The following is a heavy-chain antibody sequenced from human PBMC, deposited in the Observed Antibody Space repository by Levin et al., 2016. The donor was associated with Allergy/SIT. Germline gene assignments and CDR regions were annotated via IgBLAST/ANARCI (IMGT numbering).Heavy chain of an antibody. CDR2: IYYSGST. CDR3: ARAGYGILTGYALPLDY. J-gene: IGHJ4*02. V-gene: IGHV4-59*01. D-gene: IGHD3-9*01. Sequence: SETLSLTCTVSGGSISSYYWSWIRQPPGKGLEWIGYIYYSGSTNYNPSLKSRVTISVDTSKNQFSLKLSSVTAADTAVYYCARAGYGILTGYALPLDYWGQGTLVTVSS. CDR1: GGSISSYY.